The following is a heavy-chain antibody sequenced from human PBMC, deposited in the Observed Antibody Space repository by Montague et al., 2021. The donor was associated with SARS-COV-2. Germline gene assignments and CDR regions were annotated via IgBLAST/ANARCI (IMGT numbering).Heavy chain of an antibody. CDR3: VREVGMVVARTLGRLDP. D-gene: IGHD6-19*01. J-gene: IGHJ5*02. CDR1: GFTFSNYW. Sequence: SLRLSCAVSGFTFSNYWMHWVRQAPGKGLEWVSRTNSDGRSTTYADSVKGRFTISRDIAKNTLFLQINSLRGEDTAVYYCVREVGMVVARTLGRLDPWGQGTLVTVSS. CDR2: TNSDGRST. V-gene: IGHV3-74*01.